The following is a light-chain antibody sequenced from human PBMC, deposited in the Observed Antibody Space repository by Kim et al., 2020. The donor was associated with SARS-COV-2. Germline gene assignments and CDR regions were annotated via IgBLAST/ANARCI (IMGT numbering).Light chain of an antibody. CDR2: GNN. V-gene: IGLV1-44*01. CDR3: ASWDDSLNGRV. J-gene: IGLJ3*02. CDR1: NSNIGSHS. Sequence: QSVLTQPPSVSGTPGQRVIISCSGSNSNIGSHSVIWYQHLPQTAPTVVIYGNNQRPSEAPDRFSASKSGTSASLAISGPQPEDEADYYCASWDDSLNGRVFGGGTQLTVL.